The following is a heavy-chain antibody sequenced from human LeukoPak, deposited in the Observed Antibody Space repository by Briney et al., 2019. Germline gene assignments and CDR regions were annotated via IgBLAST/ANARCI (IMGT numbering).Heavy chain of an antibody. Sequence: GGSLGLSCVASGFTFSSYWMSWVRQAPGKGLEWVANIKQDGSEKYYVDSVKGRFTISRDNTKNSLYLQMDSLRAEDTAVYYCARRGGSYSPFGYWGQGTLVTVSS. CDR1: GFTFSSYW. D-gene: IGHD1-26*01. CDR3: ARRGGSYSPFGY. CDR2: IKQDGSEK. V-gene: IGHV3-7*01. J-gene: IGHJ4*02.